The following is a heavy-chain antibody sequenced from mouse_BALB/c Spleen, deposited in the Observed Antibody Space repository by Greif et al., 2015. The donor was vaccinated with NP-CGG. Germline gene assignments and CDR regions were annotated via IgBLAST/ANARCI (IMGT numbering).Heavy chain of an antibody. D-gene: IGHD1-3*01. CDR3: TGGVGFWFAY. J-gene: IGHJ3*01. CDR1: GYTFTSYY. CDR2: INPSNGGT. V-gene: IGHV1S81*02. Sequence: VQRVESGAELVKPGASVKLSCKASGYTFTSYYMYWVKQRPGQGLEWIGEINPSNGGTNFNEKFKSKASLTVDKSSSTAYMQLSSLTSEDSAVYYCTGGVGFWFAYWGQGTLVTVSA.